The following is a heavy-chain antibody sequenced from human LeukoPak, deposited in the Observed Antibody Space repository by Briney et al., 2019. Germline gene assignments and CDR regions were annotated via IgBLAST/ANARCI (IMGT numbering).Heavy chain of an antibody. V-gene: IGHV3-66*01. J-gene: IGHJ4*02. Sequence: GGSLRLSCAASGFTFSRTWMNWVRQAPGKGLEWVSVIYSGGSEYYADSVKGRFTISRDNFKNRLYLQMNSLRAEDTAVYYCARDMAGDYYDSGSYGYFDYWGQGTLVTVSS. CDR1: GFTFSRTW. CDR2: IYSGGSE. CDR3: ARDMAGDYYDSGSYGYFDY. D-gene: IGHD3-22*01.